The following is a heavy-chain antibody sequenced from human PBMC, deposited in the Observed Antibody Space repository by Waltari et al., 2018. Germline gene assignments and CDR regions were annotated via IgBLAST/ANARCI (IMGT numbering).Heavy chain of an antibody. CDR2: IYHSGST. Sequence: QVQLQESGPGLVQPSETLSLTCAVSGSSIRSGYYWGWIRPPPGKGLEWIGSIYHSGSTYYNPSLKSRVTISVDTSKNQFSLKLSSVTAADTAVYYCARERRSSYFLVDWFDPWGQGTLVTVSS. J-gene: IGHJ5*02. D-gene: IGHD2-15*01. V-gene: IGHV4-38-2*02. CDR3: ARERRSSYFLVDWFDP. CDR1: GSSIRSGYY.